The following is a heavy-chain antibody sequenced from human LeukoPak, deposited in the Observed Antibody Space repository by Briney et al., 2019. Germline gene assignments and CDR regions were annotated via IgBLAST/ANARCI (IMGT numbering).Heavy chain of an antibody. CDR1: GFTFNNHA. CDR2: ITDNGGIT. V-gene: IGHV3-23*01. J-gene: IGHJ5*02. D-gene: IGHD1-26*01. Sequence: PGGSLRLSCAGSGFTFNNHAVSWVRQPPGKGLEWVSIITDNGGITYYGDSVKGRFTISRDNSKNTLYLQMNSLTAEDTAVYYCVRRVVGATSRWFDPWGQGTLVTVSS. CDR3: VRRVVGATSRWFDP.